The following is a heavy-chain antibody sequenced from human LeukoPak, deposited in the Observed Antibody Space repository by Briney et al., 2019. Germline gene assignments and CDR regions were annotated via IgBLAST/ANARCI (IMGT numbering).Heavy chain of an antibody. CDR1: GGSISSYY. Sequence: SETLSLTCTVSGGSISSYYWSWIRQPPGKGLEWIGYIYYSGSTDYNPSLKSRVTISVDTSKNQFSLKLSSVTAADTAVYYCARDVGFTMVRGYYYYYMDVWGKGTTVTVSS. D-gene: IGHD3-10*01. J-gene: IGHJ6*03. CDR2: IYYSGST. CDR3: ARDVGFTMVRGYYYYYMDV. V-gene: IGHV4-59*01.